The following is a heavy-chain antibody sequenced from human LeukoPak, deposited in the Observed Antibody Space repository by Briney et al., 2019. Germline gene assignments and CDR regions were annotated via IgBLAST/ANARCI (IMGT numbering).Heavy chain of an antibody. Sequence: GGSLRLSCAASGFTFSSYAMSWVRQAPGKGLEWVSAISGSGGSTYYADSVKGRLTISRDNSKNTLYLQMNSLRAEDTAVYYCATLAVAGIDPRDYWGQGTLVTVSS. J-gene: IGHJ4*02. CDR3: ATLAVAGIDPRDY. V-gene: IGHV3-23*01. CDR2: ISGSGGST. D-gene: IGHD6-19*01. CDR1: GFTFSSYA.